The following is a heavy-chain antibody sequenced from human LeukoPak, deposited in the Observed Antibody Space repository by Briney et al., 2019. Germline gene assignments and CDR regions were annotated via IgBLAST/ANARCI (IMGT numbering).Heavy chain of an antibody. V-gene: IGHV4-59*12. CDR1: GGSISSYY. Sequence: SETLSLTCTVSGGSISSYYWSWIRQPPGKGLEWIAYIYYSGSTNYNPSLKSRVTISVDTSKNQFSLKLSSVTAADTAVYYCARRPLKIAAAGGFDYWGQGTLVTVSS. CDR3: ARRPLKIAAAGGFDY. D-gene: IGHD6-13*01. CDR2: IYYSGST. J-gene: IGHJ4*02.